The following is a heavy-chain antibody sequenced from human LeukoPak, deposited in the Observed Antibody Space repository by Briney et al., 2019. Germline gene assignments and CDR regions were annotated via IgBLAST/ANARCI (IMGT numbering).Heavy chain of an antibody. CDR2: IGGSGNYI. CDR3: ARATTEAGISATGTAY. D-gene: IGHD6-13*01. J-gene: IGHJ4*02. V-gene: IGHV3-21*01. Sequence: GGSLRLSCAASGFTFTSYSMAWVRQAPGKGLEWVSSIGGSGNYIYYADSVKGRFTISRDNAKNSLYLQMNSLRAEDTAVYCCARATTEAGISATGTAYWGQGTLVTVSS. CDR1: GFTFTSYS.